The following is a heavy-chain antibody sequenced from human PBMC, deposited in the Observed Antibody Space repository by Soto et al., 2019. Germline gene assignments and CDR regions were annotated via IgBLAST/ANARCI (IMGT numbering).Heavy chain of an antibody. CDR2: ISYDGSNK. J-gene: IGHJ4*02. V-gene: IGHV3-30-3*01. Sequence: GGSLRLSCAASGFTFSSYAMHWVRQAPGKGLEWVTVISYDGSNKYYADSVKGRFTISRDNSKNTLYLQMNSLRAEDTAVYYCAGRIVVQAAMQVLFWGQGTLVTVSS. CDR3: AGRIVVQAAMQVLF. D-gene: IGHD2-2*01. CDR1: GFTFSSYA.